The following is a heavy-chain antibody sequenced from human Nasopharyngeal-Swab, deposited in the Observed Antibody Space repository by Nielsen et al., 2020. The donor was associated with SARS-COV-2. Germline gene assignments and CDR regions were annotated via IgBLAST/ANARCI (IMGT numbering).Heavy chain of an antibody. V-gene: IGHV4-38-2*02. CDR2: IYHSGST. Sequence: SETLSLTCTVSGYSISSGYYWGWIRQPLGKGLEWIGSIYHSGSTYYNPSLKSRVTISVDTSKNQFSLELSSVTAADTAVYYCARDRVPSYYFDYWGQGTLVTVSS. D-gene: IGHD2-2*01. J-gene: IGHJ4*02. CDR3: ARDRVPSYYFDY. CDR1: GYSISSGYY.